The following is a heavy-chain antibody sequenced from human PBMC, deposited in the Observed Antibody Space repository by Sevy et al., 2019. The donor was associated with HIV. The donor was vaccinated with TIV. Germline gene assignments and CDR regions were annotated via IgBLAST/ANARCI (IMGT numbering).Heavy chain of an antibody. D-gene: IGHD3-10*01. CDR1: GFTFSSYD. CDR2: IGTAGDT. CDR3: AREVPGSLYGMDV. J-gene: IGHJ6*02. Sequence: GGSLRLSCAASGFTFSSYDIHWVRQPTGKGLEWVSGIGTAGDTYYPGSMKGRFTISRENAKNSLYLQMNSLRAGDTAVYYCAREVPGSLYGMDVWGQGTTVTVSS. V-gene: IGHV3-13*01.